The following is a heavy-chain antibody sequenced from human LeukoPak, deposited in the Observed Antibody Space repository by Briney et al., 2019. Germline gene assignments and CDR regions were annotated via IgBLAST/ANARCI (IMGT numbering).Heavy chain of an antibody. CDR2: ISGGGGGT. V-gene: IGHV3-23*01. Sequence: GGSLRLSCAASGFIFSNYAMSWVRQAPGKGPEWVSGISGGGGGTYYADSVKGRFTISRANSKNTLYLQMKSLRVVDTAVYYCAKSVEHSNYRKFHDWGQGTLVTISS. CDR3: AKSVEHSNYRKFHD. CDR1: GFIFSNYA. J-gene: IGHJ4*02. D-gene: IGHD4-11*01.